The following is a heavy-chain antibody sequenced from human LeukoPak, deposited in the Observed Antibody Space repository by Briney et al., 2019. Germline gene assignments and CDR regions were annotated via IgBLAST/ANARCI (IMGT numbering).Heavy chain of an antibody. Sequence: PGGSLRLSCAASGFTFSSYRMSWVRQAPGKGLEWVANIRQDGSEKYYVDSVKGRFTISRDNAKNSLYLQMNSLRAEDTAVYYCARDLGQRWLQFGYFDYWGQGTLVTVSS. V-gene: IGHV3-7*01. CDR2: IRQDGSEK. D-gene: IGHD5-24*01. CDR3: ARDLGQRWLQFGYFDY. J-gene: IGHJ4*02. CDR1: GFTFSSYR.